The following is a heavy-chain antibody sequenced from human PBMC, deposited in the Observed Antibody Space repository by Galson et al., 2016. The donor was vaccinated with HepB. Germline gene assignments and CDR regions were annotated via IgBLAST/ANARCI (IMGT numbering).Heavy chain of an antibody. CDR2: IYPSDSDT. V-gene: IGHV5-51*01. Sequence: QSGAEVTRPGESLKVSCKGSGSDIIDYYIGWVRQVPGKGLEWMGIIYPSDSDTRYSPSFQGQVTISADNSINTAYLHWSSLKASDTAMYYCAKSLGRGSYWYFDLWGRGTMVTVSS. CDR3: AKSLGRGSYWYFDL. D-gene: IGHD1-26*01. J-gene: IGHJ2*01. CDR1: GSDIIDYY.